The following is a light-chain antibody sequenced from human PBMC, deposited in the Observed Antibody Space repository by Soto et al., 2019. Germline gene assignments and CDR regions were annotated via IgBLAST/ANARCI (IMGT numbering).Light chain of an antibody. J-gene: IGLJ2*01. V-gene: IGLV1-44*01. CDR3: AVWDDSLNGPV. CDR2: SNN. CDR1: NSNIGVNS. Sequence: QLVLTQTPSASGTPGQRVTISCSGTNSNIGVNSVSWYQQLPGTAPKLLIFSNNQRPSGVPDRFSGSKSGTSASLAISGLQSEDEADYYCAVWDDSLNGPVFGGGTKLTVL.